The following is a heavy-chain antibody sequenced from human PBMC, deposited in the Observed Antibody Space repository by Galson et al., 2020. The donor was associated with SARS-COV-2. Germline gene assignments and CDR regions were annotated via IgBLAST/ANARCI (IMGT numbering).Heavy chain of an antibody. V-gene: IGHV3-11*01. CDR3: AREKGYGSIYYYYYYGMDV. Sequence: GGSLRLSCASSGFTFSDYYMSWIRQAPGKGLGWVSFMSSKRSIIYYADSVQGLCTRSRDNAKNSLYLQMNSLRAEDTAVYYCAREKGYGSIYYYYYYGMDVWGQGTTVTVSS. D-gene: IGHD3-10*01. J-gene: IGHJ6*02. CDR1: GFTFSDYY. CDR2: MSSKRSII.